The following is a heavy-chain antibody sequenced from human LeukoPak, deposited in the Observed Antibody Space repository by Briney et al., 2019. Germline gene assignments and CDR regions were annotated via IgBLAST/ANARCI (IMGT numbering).Heavy chain of an antibody. CDR1: GFTFSSYS. J-gene: IGHJ4*01. CDR2: ISSSSSYI. CDR3: ARGVYSSSWYYPFDY. V-gene: IGHV3-21*01. Sequence: MPGGSLRLSCAASGFTFSSYSMNWVRQAPGKGLEWVSSISSSSSYIYYADSVKGRFTISRDNAKNSLYLQMNSLRAEDTAVYYCARGVYSSSWYYPFDYWGQGTLVTVSS. D-gene: IGHD6-13*01.